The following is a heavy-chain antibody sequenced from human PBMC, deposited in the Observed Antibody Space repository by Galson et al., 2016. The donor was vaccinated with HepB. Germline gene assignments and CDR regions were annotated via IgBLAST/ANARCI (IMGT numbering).Heavy chain of an antibody. CDR1: GYTFIGHW. J-gene: IGHJ5*02. V-gene: IGHV1-46*01. CDR2: INPRTGAT. Sequence: SCKASGYTFIGHWMHWVRQAPGQGLEWMGIINPRTGATGYAENFPGRIPLTSDTSANTVYMEMSSLRSEDTAVYYCARDHSFADSAWWFDPWGQGTLLIVAS. D-gene: IGHD3-3*01. CDR3: ARDHSFADSAWWFDP.